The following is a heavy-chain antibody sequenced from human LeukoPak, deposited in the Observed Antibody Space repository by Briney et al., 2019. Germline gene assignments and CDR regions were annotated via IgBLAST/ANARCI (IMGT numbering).Heavy chain of an antibody. CDR1: GFTFSSYA. CDR2: IGGSGGST. CDR3: AKPAGYCSSTTCFKFDY. V-gene: IGHV3-23*01. J-gene: IGHJ4*02. Sequence: GGPLRLSCAASGFTFSSYAMIWVRQAPGKALEWVSAIGGSGGSTYYADSVKGRFTISRDNSKNTLYLQMNSLRAEDTAVYYCAKPAGYCSSTTCFKFDYWGRGTLVTVSS. D-gene: IGHD2-2*01.